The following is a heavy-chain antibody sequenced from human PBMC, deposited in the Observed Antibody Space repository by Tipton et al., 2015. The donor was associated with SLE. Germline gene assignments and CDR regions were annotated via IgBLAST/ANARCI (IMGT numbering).Heavy chain of an antibody. D-gene: IGHD1-1*01. CDR2: INHSGST. Sequence: NLSLTCAVYGGSFSGYYWSWIRQPPGKGLEWIGEINHSGSTTYNPSLKSRVTISVDTSKNQFSLRLSPVTAADTAVYYCSRGRELGRDDAFDIWGQGTMVTVSS. CDR1: GGSFSGYY. V-gene: IGHV4-34*01. J-gene: IGHJ3*02. CDR3: SRGRELGRDDAFDI.